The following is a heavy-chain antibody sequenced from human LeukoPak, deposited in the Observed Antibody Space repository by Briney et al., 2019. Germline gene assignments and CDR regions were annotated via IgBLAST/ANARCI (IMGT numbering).Heavy chain of an antibody. J-gene: IGHJ4*02. D-gene: IGHD3-3*01. Sequence: GGSLRLSCAASGFTVSSNYMSWVRQAPGKGLEWVSVIYSGGRSYYADSVKGRFTISRDNSKNTLYLQMNSLRAEDTAVYYCARVGDFWSGPKYYFDYWGQGTLVTVSS. CDR1: GFTVSSNY. V-gene: IGHV3-53*01. CDR2: IYSGGRS. CDR3: ARVGDFWSGPKYYFDY.